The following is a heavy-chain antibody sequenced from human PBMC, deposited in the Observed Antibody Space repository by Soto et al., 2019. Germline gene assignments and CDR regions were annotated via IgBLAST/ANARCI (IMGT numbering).Heavy chain of an antibody. D-gene: IGHD3-22*01. CDR3: ARDCNGSGYLNWFDP. Sequence: PSETLSLTCTVSGGSISSGDYYWSWIRQPPGKGLEWIGYIYYSGSTYYNPSLKSRVTISVDTSKNQFSLKLGSVTAADTAVYYCARDCNGSGYLNWFDPWGQGTLVTVSS. V-gene: IGHV4-30-4*01. CDR2: IYYSGST. J-gene: IGHJ5*02. CDR1: GGSISSGDYY.